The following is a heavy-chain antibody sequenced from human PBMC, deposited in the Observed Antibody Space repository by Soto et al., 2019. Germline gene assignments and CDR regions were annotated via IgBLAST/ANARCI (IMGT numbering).Heavy chain of an antibody. CDR3: AHRLGGSSWNDGYFDF. CDR1: GFSLTTSPVG. CDR2: IYWDNDK. V-gene: IGHV2-5*02. J-gene: IGHJ4*02. D-gene: IGHD1-1*01. Sequence: QITLKECGPTLVEPTEALALTCSFSGFSLTTSPVGVGWFRQPPGKALEWLAVIYWDNDKRYNPSLKTRITITKDTSRNEVALTMTDMEPKDTATYFCAHRLGGSSWNDGYFDFWGQGFLVTVS.